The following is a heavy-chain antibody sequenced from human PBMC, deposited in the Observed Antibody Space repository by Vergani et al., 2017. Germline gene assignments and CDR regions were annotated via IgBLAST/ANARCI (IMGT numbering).Heavy chain of an antibody. CDR1: GFTFSSYW. CDR3: ASLVVVPAASYFDY. V-gene: IGHV3-7*03. CDR2: IKQDGSEK. J-gene: IGHJ4*02. Sequence: EVQLVESGGGLVQPGGSLRLSCAASGFTFSSYWMSWVRQAPGKGLEWVANIKQDGSEKYYVDSVKGRFTISRDNAKNSLYLQMNSLRAEDTAVYYCASLVVVPAASYFDYWGQGTLDTVSS. D-gene: IGHD2-2*01.